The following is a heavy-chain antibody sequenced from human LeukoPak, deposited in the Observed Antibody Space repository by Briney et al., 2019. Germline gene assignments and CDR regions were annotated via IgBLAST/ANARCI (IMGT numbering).Heavy chain of an antibody. V-gene: IGHV4-4*02. CDR1: GGSISSGYW. D-gene: IGHD1-26*01. Sequence: SETLSLTCAVSGGSISSGYWWSWVRQPPGKGLEWIGEIYHSGSTNYNPSLKSRVTISVERPKNQFSLKLSSVTAADTAVYYCARDYRLTQIQDWGQGTLVTVSS. J-gene: IGHJ1*01. CDR3: ARDYRLTQIQD. CDR2: IYHSGST.